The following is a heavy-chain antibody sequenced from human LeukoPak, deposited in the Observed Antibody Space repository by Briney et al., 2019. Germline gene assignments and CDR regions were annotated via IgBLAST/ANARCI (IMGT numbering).Heavy chain of an antibody. CDR2: IYSGGST. D-gene: IGHD3-3*01. V-gene: IGHV3-66*01. Sequence: PGGSLRLSCAASGFTVSSNYMSWVSQAPGKGLEWVSVIYSGGSTYYADSVKGRFSISRDNSKNTLYLQMNSLRAEDTAVYYCARDLHAYYDFWSGYYDYWGQGTLVTVSS. J-gene: IGHJ4*02. CDR1: GFTVSSNY. CDR3: ARDLHAYYDFWSGYYDY.